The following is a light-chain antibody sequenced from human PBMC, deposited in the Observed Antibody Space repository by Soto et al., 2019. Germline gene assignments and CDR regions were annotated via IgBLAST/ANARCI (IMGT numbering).Light chain of an antibody. V-gene: IGLV2-23*02. J-gene: IGLJ1*01. CDR3: CSSGGSPTYV. CDR1: SSNVVSYKL. CDR2: EVN. Sequence: QSVLTQPASVYGSPGQSITISCTGTSSNVVSYKLVSWYQQHPGKAPKLMIFEVNKRPSGVSNRFSGSKSGNTASLTISGLKVEDEADYYCCSSGGSPTYVFGTGTKVTVL.